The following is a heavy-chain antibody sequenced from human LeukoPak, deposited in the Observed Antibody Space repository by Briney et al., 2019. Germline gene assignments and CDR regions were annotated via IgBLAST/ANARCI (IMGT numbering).Heavy chain of an antibody. CDR1: GFTFSSYS. J-gene: IGHJ3*02. D-gene: IGHD3-16*02. Sequence: GGSLRLSCAASGFTFSSYSMNWVRQAPGKGLEWASYISSSSTIYYADSVKGRFTISRDNAKNSLYLQMNSLRAEDTAVYYCARGGVGYDYVWGSYRGAFDIWGRGTMVTVSS. CDR2: ISSSSTI. CDR3: ARGGVGYDYVWGSYRGAFDI. V-gene: IGHV3-48*01.